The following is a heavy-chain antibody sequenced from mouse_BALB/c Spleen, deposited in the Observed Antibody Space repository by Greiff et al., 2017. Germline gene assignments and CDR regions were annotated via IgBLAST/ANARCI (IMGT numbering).Heavy chain of an antibody. CDR1: GYSFTSYW. V-gene: IGHV1-5*01. J-gene: IGHJ3*01. D-gene: IGHD1-1*01. Sequence: VHVKQSGAELARPGASVKMSCKASGYSFTSYWMHWVKQRPGQGLEWIGAIYPGNSDTSYNQKFKGKAKLTAVTSASTAYMELSSLTNEDSAVYYCTRDYYGSSWFAYWGQGTLVTVSA. CDR3: TRDYYGSSWFAY. CDR2: IYPGNSDT.